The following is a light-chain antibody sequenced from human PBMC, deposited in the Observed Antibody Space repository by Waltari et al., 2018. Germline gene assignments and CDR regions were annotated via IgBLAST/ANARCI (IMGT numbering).Light chain of an antibody. CDR1: QRISRY. CDR2: AAS. Sequence: EIVLTQYPGTLSLSPGERATLSCRASQRISRYLAWYQQKTGQAPRLLIYAASSRATGIPDRFSGSGSGTDFSLTISRLEPEDFAVYYCQNHERLPAMFGQGTKVEIK. V-gene: IGKV3-20*01. CDR3: QNHERLPAM. J-gene: IGKJ1*01.